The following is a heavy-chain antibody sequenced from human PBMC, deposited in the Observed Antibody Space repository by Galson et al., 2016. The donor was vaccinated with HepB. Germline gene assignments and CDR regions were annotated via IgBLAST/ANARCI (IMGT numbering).Heavy chain of an antibody. D-gene: IGHD6-19*01. CDR3: ARKALGGIAVVGNKWFDP. V-gene: IGHV5-51*01. CDR2: IYPGDSDT. CDR1: GYSFTSYW. J-gene: IGHJ5*02. Sequence: QSGAEVKKPGESLKISCKGSGYSFTSYWIGWVRQMPGKGLEWMGIIYPGDSDTRYSPSFQGQVTISADKSISTAYLQWSSLKASDTAVYYCARKALGGIAVVGNKWFDPWGQGTLVTVSS.